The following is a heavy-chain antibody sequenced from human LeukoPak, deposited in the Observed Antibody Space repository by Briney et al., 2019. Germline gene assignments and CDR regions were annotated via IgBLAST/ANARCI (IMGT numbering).Heavy chain of an antibody. CDR3: AGHYYSSGYHLSPFDF. CDR1: GDSISSYY. Sequence: PSETLSLTCTVSGDSISSYYWSWIRQPPGKGLEWIGYIYYSGSTNYNPSLKSRVTISVDTSKKQLSLKLSSVTAADTAVYYCAGHYYSSGYHLSPFDFWGRGILVTVSS. J-gene: IGHJ4*02. D-gene: IGHD3-22*01. V-gene: IGHV4-59*08. CDR2: IYYSGST.